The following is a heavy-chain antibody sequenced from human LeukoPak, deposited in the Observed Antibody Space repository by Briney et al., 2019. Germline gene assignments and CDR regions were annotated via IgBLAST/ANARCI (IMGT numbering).Heavy chain of an antibody. D-gene: IGHD6-19*01. CDR2: IIPIFGTA. J-gene: IGHJ4*02. CDR1: GGTFSSYA. V-gene: IGHV1-69*13. CDR3: ARDWGSGWTQLDY. Sequence: GASVKVSCKASGGTFSSYAISWVRQAPGQGLEWMGGIIPIFGTANYAQKFQGRVTITADESTSTAYMELSSLRSEDTAVYYCARDWGSGWTQLDYWGQGTLVTVSS.